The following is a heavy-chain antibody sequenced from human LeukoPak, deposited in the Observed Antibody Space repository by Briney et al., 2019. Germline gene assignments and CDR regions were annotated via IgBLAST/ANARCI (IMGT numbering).Heavy chain of an antibody. D-gene: IGHD1-14*01. J-gene: IGHJ5*02. CDR2: ISYDGSNK. CDR1: GFTFSSYG. V-gene: IGHV3-30*18. CDR3: AKKDNRLVWFDP. Sequence: PGGSLRLSCAASGFTFSSYGMHWVRQAPGKGLEWVAVISYDGSNKYYADSVKGRFTISRDNSKNTLYLQMNSLRAEDTAVYYCAKKDNRLVWFDPWGQGTLVTVSS.